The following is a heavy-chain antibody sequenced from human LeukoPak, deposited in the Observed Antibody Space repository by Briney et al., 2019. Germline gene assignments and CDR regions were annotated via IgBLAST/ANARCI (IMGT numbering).Heavy chain of an antibody. CDR3: ARGYGMDV. D-gene: IGHD3-10*01. V-gene: IGHV3-64*04. CDR2: ISSNGGRT. Sequence: GGSLTLSFSPSGRTFSSYAVHWARHPPGKGLEYVSAISSNGGRTSYANSVKGRFTISRDNAKITLYLQMNSLRAEDTAVYYCARGYGMDVRGQGTTVTVSS. CDR1: GRTFSSYA. J-gene: IGHJ6*02.